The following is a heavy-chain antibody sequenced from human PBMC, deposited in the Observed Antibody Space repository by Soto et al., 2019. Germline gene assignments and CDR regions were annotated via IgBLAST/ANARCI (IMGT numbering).Heavy chain of an antibody. CDR1: GFTFSSYG. CDR2: ISYDGSNK. CDR3: ARGHARLHYYYYGMDV. J-gene: IGHJ6*02. Sequence: QVQLVESGGGVVQPGRSLRLSCAASGFTFSSYGMHWVRQAPGKGLEWVAVISYDGSNKYYADSVKSRFTISSENSNKALYLQMTSLRAEATAVYDCARGHARLHYYYYGMDVCGQGTTVTVSS. D-gene: IGHD4-4*01. V-gene: IGHV3-30*03.